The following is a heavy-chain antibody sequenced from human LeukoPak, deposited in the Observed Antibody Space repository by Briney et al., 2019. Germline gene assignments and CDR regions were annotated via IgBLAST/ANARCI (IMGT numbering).Heavy chain of an antibody. Sequence: GGSLRLSSAASGFTVSSNYMSWVRQAPGKGLEWVSVIYSGGSTYYADSVKGRFTISRDNSKNTLYLQMNSLRAEDTAVYYCARVVRVMHFDYWGQGTLVTVSS. D-gene: IGHD3/OR15-3a*01. V-gene: IGHV3-53*01. J-gene: IGHJ4*02. CDR2: IYSGGST. CDR3: ARVVRVMHFDY. CDR1: GFTVSSNY.